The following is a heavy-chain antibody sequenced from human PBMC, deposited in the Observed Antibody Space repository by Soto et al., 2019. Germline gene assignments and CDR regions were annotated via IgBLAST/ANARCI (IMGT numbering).Heavy chain of an antibody. CDR2: ISYDGNHK. Sequence: QVQLVESGGGVVQPGRSLRLSCAASGFTFKTYGMHWVRQAPGKGLEWVSVISYDGNHKYYADSVKGRFTISRDISKDTLFLQMDSLRSEDTAVYYCARWGTTMDLDYWGQGTLVTVSS. CDR3: ARWGTTMDLDY. CDR1: GFTFKTYG. J-gene: IGHJ4*02. V-gene: IGHV3-30*03. D-gene: IGHD3-10*01.